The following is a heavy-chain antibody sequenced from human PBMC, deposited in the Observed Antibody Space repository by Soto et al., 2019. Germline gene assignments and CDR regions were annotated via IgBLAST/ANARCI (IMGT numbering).Heavy chain of an antibody. Sequence: SLKVFCKASGDTFTYYYIHWVREAPGQGLEWMGTVNPSGGHTTYAQHFLGRVTMTRDTSTSTLYMELTSLTSDDTAIYYCARGGHVVVVTAALDYWGQGTLVTVSS. V-gene: IGHV1-46*01. CDR3: ARGGHVVVVTAALDY. CDR2: VNPSGGHT. D-gene: IGHD2-21*02. CDR1: GDTFTYYY. J-gene: IGHJ4*02.